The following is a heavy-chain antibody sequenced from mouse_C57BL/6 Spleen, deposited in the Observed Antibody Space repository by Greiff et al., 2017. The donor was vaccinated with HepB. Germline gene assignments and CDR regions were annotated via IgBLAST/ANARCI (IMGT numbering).Heavy chain of an antibody. J-gene: IGHJ2*01. CDR3: ARGVTTVVEY. CDR1: GFTFSDYG. V-gene: IGHV5-17*01. D-gene: IGHD1-1*01. Sequence: EVKLMESGGGLVKPGGSLKLSCAASGFTFSDYGMHWVRQAPEKGLEWVAYISSGSSTIYYADTVKGRFTISRDNAKNTLFLQMTSLRSEDTAMYYCARGVTTVVEYWGQGTTLTVSS. CDR2: ISSGSSTI.